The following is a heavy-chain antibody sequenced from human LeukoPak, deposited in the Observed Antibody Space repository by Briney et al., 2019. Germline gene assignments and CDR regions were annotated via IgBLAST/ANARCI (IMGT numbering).Heavy chain of an antibody. J-gene: IGHJ5*02. V-gene: IGHV3-23*01. CDR1: GFTFNNYA. CDR2: VGHGGLT. CDR3: ARDRGDYNSSGFDP. D-gene: IGHD3-22*01. Sequence: GGSLRLSCAASGFTFNNYAMSWVRQAPGKGLEWVSLVGHGGLTYYADSVKGRFTISRDNSKNTVYLQMNSLRAEDTAVYYCARDRGDYNSSGFDPWGQGTLVTVSS.